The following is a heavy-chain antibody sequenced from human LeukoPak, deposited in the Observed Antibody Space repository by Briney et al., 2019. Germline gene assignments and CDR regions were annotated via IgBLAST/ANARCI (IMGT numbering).Heavy chain of an antibody. D-gene: IGHD5-12*01. CDR3: ARGGYSFDY. Sequence: GGSLRLSCVASGFTFTQYWMAWVRQAPGKGLEWVARLHPDGSERNYVGSVEGRFTVFGDNAKSSLFLQMHSLRVEDTAVYYCARGGYSFDYLGQGTLVTVPS. CDR2: LHPDGSER. CDR1: GFTFTQYW. V-gene: IGHV3-7*01. J-gene: IGHJ4*02.